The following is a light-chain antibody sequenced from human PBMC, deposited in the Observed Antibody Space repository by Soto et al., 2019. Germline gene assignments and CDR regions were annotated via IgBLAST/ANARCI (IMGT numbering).Light chain of an antibody. CDR2: GAS. CDR3: QQYCSSLFT. V-gene: IGKV3-20*01. CDR1: QSVSSKY. Sequence: DIVLTQSPGTLSLSPGERATLSCRASQSVSSKYLAWYQQKPGQAPRVLLYGASIRATGIPERFSGGGSGKDFTLPITKLEPDDFAEYYCQQYCSSLFTFGPGNKVDI. J-gene: IGKJ3*01.